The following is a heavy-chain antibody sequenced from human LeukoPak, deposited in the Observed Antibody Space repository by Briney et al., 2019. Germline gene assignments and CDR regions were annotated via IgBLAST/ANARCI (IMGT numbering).Heavy chain of an antibody. CDR2: IYSGGST. Sequence: PGGSLRLSCAASGFTVSSNYMSWVRQAPGKGLEWVSVIYSGGSTYYADSVKGRFTISRDNSKNTLYLQMNSLRAEDAAVYYCARDCSGSYNYWGQGTLVTVSS. CDR3: ARDCSGSYNY. V-gene: IGHV3-53*01. CDR1: GFTVSSNY. D-gene: IGHD1-26*01. J-gene: IGHJ4*02.